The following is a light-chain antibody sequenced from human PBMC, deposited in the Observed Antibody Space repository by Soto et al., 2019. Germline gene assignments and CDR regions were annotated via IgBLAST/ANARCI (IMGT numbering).Light chain of an antibody. J-gene: IGKJ1*01. CDR1: QSVSSNF. V-gene: IGKV3-20*01. CDR3: QQYSSSPRT. CDR2: GAS. Sequence: EIELTQSPGTLSLSPGEGATLSCRASQSVSSNFLAWYQQKAGQSPRLLIYGASSRATGIPDRFSGSGSGTDFTLTISRLEAADFAVYYCQQYSSSPRTFGQGTKVEIK.